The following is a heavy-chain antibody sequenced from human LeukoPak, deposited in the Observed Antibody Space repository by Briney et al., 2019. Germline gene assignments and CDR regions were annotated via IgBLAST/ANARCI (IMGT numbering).Heavy chain of an antibody. CDR1: GFTFSNAW. Sequence: GGSLRLSCAASGFTFSNAWMSWVRQAPGKGLEWVSSISSSSSYIYYADSVKGRFTISRDNAKNSLYLQMNSLRAEDTAVYYCARDRDSSGWYGDAFDIWGQGTMVTVSS. CDR2: ISSSSSYI. V-gene: IGHV3-21*01. CDR3: ARDRDSSGWYGDAFDI. D-gene: IGHD6-19*01. J-gene: IGHJ3*02.